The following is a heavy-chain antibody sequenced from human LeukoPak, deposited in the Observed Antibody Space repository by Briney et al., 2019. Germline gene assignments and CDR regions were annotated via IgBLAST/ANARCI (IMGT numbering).Heavy chain of an antibody. Sequence: GGSLRLSCAASGFTFSSYWMSWVRQAPGKGLEWAANIKQDGSEKYYVDSVKGRFTISRDNAKNSLYLQMNSLRAEDTAVYYCARAFRGYCSGGSCYFPFDIWGQGTMVTVSS. CDR2: IKQDGSEK. CDR3: ARAFRGYCSGGSCYFPFDI. V-gene: IGHV3-7*04. D-gene: IGHD2-15*01. J-gene: IGHJ3*02. CDR1: GFTFSSYW.